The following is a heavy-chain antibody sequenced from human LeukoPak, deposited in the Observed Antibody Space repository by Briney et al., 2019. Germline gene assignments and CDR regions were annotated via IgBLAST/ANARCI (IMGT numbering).Heavy chain of an antibody. Sequence: ASVKVSCKASGYTFTDYYMHWVRQAPGQGLEWMGWINPNSGGTEYAQIFQGRVTMTRDTSISTAYMELSSLTSDDTAVYYCARDLQRGGSGFDYWGQGTLVTVSS. V-gene: IGHV1-2*02. CDR3: ARDLQRGGSGFDY. D-gene: IGHD3-10*01. J-gene: IGHJ4*02. CDR2: INPNSGGT. CDR1: GYTFTDYY.